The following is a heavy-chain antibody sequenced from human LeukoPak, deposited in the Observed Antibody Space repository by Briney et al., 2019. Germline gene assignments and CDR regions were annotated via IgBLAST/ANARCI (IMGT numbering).Heavy chain of an antibody. CDR3: AKYGVGHTVTPGGRFDY. J-gene: IGHJ4*02. CDR1: GFTFSDYA. Sequence: PGGSLRLSCAASGFTFSDYAMSWVRQAPGKGLEWVAGISVSGDSAYYADSVKGRLTISRANSKSTLYRQMNRLRAEDMALYYCAKYGVGHTVTPGGRFDYGGQGTLVTVSS. CDR2: ISVSGDSA. V-gene: IGHV3-23*01. D-gene: IGHD4-17*01.